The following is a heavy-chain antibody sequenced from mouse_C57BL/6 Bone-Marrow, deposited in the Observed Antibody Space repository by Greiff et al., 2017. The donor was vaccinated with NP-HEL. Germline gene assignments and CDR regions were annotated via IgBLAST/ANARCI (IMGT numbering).Heavy chain of an antibody. CDR3: ARDVYYGRSSGFFAD. CDR1: GFTFSDYY. V-gene: IGHV7-1*01. J-gene: IGHJ1*03. D-gene: IGHD1-1*01. Sequence: EVHLVESGGGLVQSGRSLRLSCATSGFTFSDYYMEWVRQAPGKGLEWIAASRNKANDSTTEYSAYVKGRFIVSRDTTPRFIHLQRNALRAEDTAIYYDARDVYYGRSSGFFADWGTGTTVTVSS. CDR2: SRNKANDSTT.